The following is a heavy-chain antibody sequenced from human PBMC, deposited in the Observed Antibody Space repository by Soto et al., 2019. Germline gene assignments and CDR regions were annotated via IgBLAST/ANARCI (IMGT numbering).Heavy chain of an antibody. D-gene: IGHD2-15*01. CDR1: GFTFSSYS. Sequence: GGSLRLSCAASGFTFSSYSMNWVRQAPGKGLEWVSSISSSSSYIYYADSVKGRFTISRDNAKNSLYLQMNSLRAEDTAVYYCARKGVVVVAAMWYYYMDVWGKGTTVTVSS. J-gene: IGHJ6*03. CDR2: ISSSSSYI. V-gene: IGHV3-21*01. CDR3: ARKGVVVVAAMWYYYMDV.